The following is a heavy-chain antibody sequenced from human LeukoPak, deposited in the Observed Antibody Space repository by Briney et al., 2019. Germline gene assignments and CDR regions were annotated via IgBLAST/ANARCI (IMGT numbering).Heavy chain of an antibody. D-gene: IGHD6-19*01. J-gene: IGHJ4*02. CDR2: INSDGSST. V-gene: IGHV3-74*01. Sequence: GGSLRLSCAASGFTFSSYWMHWVRQAPGKGLVWVSRINSDGSSTSYADSVKGRFTISRDNAKNTLYLRMNSLRAEDTAVYYCAREGAVAGTDYWGQGTLVTVSS. CDR3: AREGAVAGTDY. CDR1: GFTFSSYW.